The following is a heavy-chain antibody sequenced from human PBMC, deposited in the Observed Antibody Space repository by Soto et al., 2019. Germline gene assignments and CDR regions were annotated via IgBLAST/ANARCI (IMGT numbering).Heavy chain of an antibody. D-gene: IGHD7-27*01. V-gene: IGHV3-23*01. CDR2: IGGTDGDSDGVP. CDR3: VKRGRNWGAFDF. Sequence: VQLLESGGDLVQPGGSLRLSCVASGFILNNYAMSWVRQAPGKGLEWVSTIGGTDGDSDGVPWYEDSVKGRFTISGGSSAKTLLLNMENVRAEDSALYYCVKRGRNWGAFDFWGQGTTVVVSS. CDR1: GFILNNYA. J-gene: IGHJ3*01.